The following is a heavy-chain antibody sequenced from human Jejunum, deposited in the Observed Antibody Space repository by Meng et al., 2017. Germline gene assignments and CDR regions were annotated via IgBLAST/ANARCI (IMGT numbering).Heavy chain of an antibody. D-gene: IGHD6-25*01. CDR1: GFTLTTYW. CDR2: VNPYGTIT. Sequence: VPGWGAGGGSVQPGGSLGPSCAASGFTLTTYWMHWVRQAPGKGLMWVSRVNPYGTITNYADSVKGRFTISRDTAKNTLYLQMDSLVADDTAVYYCTRDTFGYHDYWGQGTLVTVSS. V-gene: IGHV3-74*01. CDR3: TRDTFGYHDY. J-gene: IGHJ4*02.